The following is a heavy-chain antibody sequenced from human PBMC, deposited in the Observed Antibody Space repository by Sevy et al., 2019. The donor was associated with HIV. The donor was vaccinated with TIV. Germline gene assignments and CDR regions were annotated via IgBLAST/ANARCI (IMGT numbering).Heavy chain of an antibody. J-gene: IGHJ4*02. CDR2: MWYDGNNK. V-gene: IGHV3-33*01. D-gene: IGHD2-21*01. Sequence: QLGGSLRLSCTASGFTFSSFGIHWVRQAPGKGLEWVALMWYDGNNKYYADSVKGRFTISRDSSKNTLYLQMNNLRAEDTAVYYCARGPSLIVAGAAGYLDYWGQGTLVTVSS. CDR3: ARGPSLIVAGAAGYLDY. CDR1: GFTFSSFG.